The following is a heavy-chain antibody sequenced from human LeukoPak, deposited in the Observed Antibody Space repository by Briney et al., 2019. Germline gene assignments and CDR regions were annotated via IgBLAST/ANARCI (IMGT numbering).Heavy chain of an antibody. D-gene: IGHD6-6*01. CDR3: ASARRDYYYGMDV. V-gene: IGHV4-34*01. CDR1: GGSFSGYY. Sequence: SETLSLTCAVYGGSFSGYYWSWIRQPPGKGLEWIGEINHSGSPNYNPSLKSRVTISVDTSKNQYSLKLSSVTAADTAVYYCASARRDYYYGMDVWGQGTTVTVSS. J-gene: IGHJ6*02. CDR2: INHSGSP.